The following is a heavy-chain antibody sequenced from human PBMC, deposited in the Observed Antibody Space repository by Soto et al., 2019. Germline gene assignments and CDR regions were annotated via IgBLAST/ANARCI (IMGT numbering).Heavy chain of an antibody. V-gene: IGHV1-69*06. CDR3: GRGGLRWEEGTTYSYHVDV. J-gene: IGHJ6*02. CDR1: GGTFNNYH. Sequence: QVQLVQSGAEVKKPGSSVKISCKASGGTFNNYHITWVRQAPGQGLEWMGGVIPMFGTATYTQKLHGRLTITADMSTSTSYMDLSSLRSEDTATYFCGRGGLRWEEGTTYSYHVDVWGQGTTVTVSS. CDR2: VIPMFGTA. D-gene: IGHD1-26*01.